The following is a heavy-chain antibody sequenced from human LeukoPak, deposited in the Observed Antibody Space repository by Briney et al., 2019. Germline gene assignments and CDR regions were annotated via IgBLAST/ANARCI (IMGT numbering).Heavy chain of an antibody. D-gene: IGHD4-17*01. Sequence: ASVKVSCKASGYTFTSYWIGWVRQMPGKGLEWMGIIYPGDSDTRYSPSFQGQVTISADKSISTAYLQWSSLKASDTAMYYCARQPTTVTTDWFDPWGQGTLVTVSS. J-gene: IGHJ5*02. CDR3: ARQPTTVTTDWFDP. CDR2: IYPGDSDT. V-gene: IGHV5-51*01. CDR1: GYTFTSYW.